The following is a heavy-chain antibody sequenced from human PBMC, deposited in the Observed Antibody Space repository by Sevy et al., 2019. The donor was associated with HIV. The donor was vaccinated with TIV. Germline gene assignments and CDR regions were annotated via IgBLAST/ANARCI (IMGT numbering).Heavy chain of an antibody. V-gene: IGHV1-69*06. CDR2: IIPIFGTA. CDR1: GGTFSSYA. CDR3: ARGPSPRWTVEMADKGGYYYYYMDV. D-gene: IGHD6-19*01. J-gene: IGHJ6*03. Sequence: ASVKVSCKASGGTFSSYAISWVRQAPGQGLEWMGGIIPIFGTANYAQKFQGRVTITADKSTSTAYMELSSLRSEDTAVYYWARGPSPRWTVEMADKGGYYYYYMDVWGKGTTVTVSS.